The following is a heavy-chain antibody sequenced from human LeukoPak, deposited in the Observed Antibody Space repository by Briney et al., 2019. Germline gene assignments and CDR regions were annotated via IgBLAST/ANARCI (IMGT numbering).Heavy chain of an antibody. J-gene: IGHJ3*02. CDR3: AKDIGIVAYDAFEM. Sequence: PGGSLRLSCAASGFTFNGYAMNWARQAPGQGLEWVSSISGSGRSTFYADPVKGRFSVSRDNSKNTLYLEMNSLRAEDTAIYYCAKDIGIVAYDAFEMWGQGTMVTVSS. V-gene: IGHV3-23*01. D-gene: IGHD5-12*01. CDR1: GFTFNGYA. CDR2: ISGSGRST.